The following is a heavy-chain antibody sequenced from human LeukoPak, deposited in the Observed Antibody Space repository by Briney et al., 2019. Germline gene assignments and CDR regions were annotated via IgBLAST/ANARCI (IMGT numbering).Heavy chain of an antibody. Sequence: SETLSLTCTVSGGSISSYYWSWIRQPPGKGLEWIGYIFYTGSTNYNPSLKSRVTISVDTSKNQFSLKLSSVTAADTAVYYCARGQGPGTFDYWGQGTLVTVSS. CDR3: ARGQGPGTFDY. CDR2: IFYTGST. CDR1: GGSISSYY. J-gene: IGHJ4*02. D-gene: IGHD3-10*01. V-gene: IGHV4-59*12.